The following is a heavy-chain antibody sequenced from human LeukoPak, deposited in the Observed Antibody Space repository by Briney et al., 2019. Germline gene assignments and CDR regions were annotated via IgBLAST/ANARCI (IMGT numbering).Heavy chain of an antibody. CDR3: ARVSYSSGWYWFDP. CDR1: GYTFTSYD. Sequence: GASVKVSCKASGYTFTSYDINWVRQATGQGLEWMGWMNPNSGNTGYAQKFQGRVTMTRNTSISTAYMELSSLRSEDTAVYYCARVSYSSGWYWFDPWGQGALVTVSS. V-gene: IGHV1-8*01. D-gene: IGHD6-19*01. CDR2: MNPNSGNT. J-gene: IGHJ5*02.